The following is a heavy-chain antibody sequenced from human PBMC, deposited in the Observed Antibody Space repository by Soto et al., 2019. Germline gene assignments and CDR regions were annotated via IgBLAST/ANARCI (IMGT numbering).Heavy chain of an antibody. D-gene: IGHD3-16*01. Sequence: GGSLRLYCAASGFMFSDYAMTWARQAPGKELEWVSGLLRPGRSTYYADSVKGRFTISGDTSANTVYLQMDSLRAEDTAVYYCAKDAIANDGIWLMDSWGQGTVVTVS. CDR3: AKDAIANDGIWLMDS. J-gene: IGHJ5*02. CDR2: LLRPGRST. V-gene: IGHV3-23*01. CDR1: GFMFSDYA.